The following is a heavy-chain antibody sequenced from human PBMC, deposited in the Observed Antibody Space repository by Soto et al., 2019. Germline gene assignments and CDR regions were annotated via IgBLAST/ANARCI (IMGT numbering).Heavy chain of an antibody. CDR3: ARDPGCGGDCYNNWFDP. CDR2: INPTGGST. Sequence: ASVKVSCKASGYIFINYYIHWVRQAPGHGLEWMAIINPTGGSTNYAQKLQGRVTMTTDTSTSTAYMELRSLRSDDTAVYYCARDPGCGGDCYNNWFDPWGQGTLVTVSS. V-gene: IGHV1-46*01. J-gene: IGHJ5*02. CDR1: GYIFINYY. D-gene: IGHD2-21*02.